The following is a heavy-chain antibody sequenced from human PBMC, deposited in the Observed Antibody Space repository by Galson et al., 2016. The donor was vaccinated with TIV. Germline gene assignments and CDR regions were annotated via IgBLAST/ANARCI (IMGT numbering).Heavy chain of an antibody. CDR2: IDWDGDK. CDR1: GFSLTTSGVS. V-gene: IGHV2-70*11. Sequence: PALVKPTQTVTLTCTFSGFSLTTSGVSVVWIRQPPGKALEWLARIDWDGDKHFSASLKTRLSIAKDTSKSQVVLRLTDVDPVDTGTYYCARVPGGFSGLRPFDNWGQGTPVTVSS. CDR3: ARVPGGFSGLRPFDN. J-gene: IGHJ4*02. D-gene: IGHD3-9*01.